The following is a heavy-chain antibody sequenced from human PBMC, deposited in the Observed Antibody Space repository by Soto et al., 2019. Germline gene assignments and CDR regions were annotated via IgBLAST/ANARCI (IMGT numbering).Heavy chain of an antibody. Sequence: PGGSLRLSCTASGFTFGDYAMSWFRQAPGKVLEWVGFIRSKAYGGTTEYAASVKGRFTISRDDSKSIAYLQMNSLKTEDTAVYYCTREIDGYDSSGYYYENWFDPWGQGTLVTVSS. J-gene: IGHJ5*02. CDR1: GFTFGDYA. V-gene: IGHV3-49*03. CDR2: IRSKAYGGTT. CDR3: TREIDGYDSSGYYYENWFDP. D-gene: IGHD3-22*01.